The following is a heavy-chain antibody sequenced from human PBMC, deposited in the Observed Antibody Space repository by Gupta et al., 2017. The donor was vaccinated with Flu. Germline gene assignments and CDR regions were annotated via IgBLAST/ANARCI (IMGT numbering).Heavy chain of an antibody. Sequence: TFDTYWRGWVRQAPQKGLEWLANRKEDGSENYYVDSVQGRFTIARDNAKKSMYQQMNSLRSDDTAVYYCARGPHRAAAVANWGQGTRVTVSS. D-gene: IGHD2-2*01. J-gene: IGHJ4*02. CDR2: RKEDGSEN. CDR3: ARGPHRAAAVAN. CDR1: TFDTYW. V-gene: IGHV3-7*01.